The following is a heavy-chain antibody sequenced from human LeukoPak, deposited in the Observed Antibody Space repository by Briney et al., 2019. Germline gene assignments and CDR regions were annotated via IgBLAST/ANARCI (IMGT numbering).Heavy chain of an antibody. D-gene: IGHD2-2*01. Sequence: GGSLRLSCAASGFTFSSYAMSWVRQAPGKGLEWVSANSGSGGSTYYADSVKGRFTISRDNSKNTLYLQMNSLRAEDTAVYYCAKQKPYIVVVPAAIGPLEYWGQGTLVTVSS. CDR2: NSGSGGST. V-gene: IGHV3-23*01. CDR3: AKQKPYIVVVPAAIGPLEY. J-gene: IGHJ4*02. CDR1: GFTFSSYA.